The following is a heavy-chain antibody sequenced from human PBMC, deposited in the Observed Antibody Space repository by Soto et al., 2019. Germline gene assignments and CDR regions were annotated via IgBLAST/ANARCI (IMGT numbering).Heavy chain of an antibody. CDR2: IYYSGST. Sequence: QLQLQESGPGLVKPSETLSLTCTVSGGSISSSSYYWGWIRQPPGKGLEWIGSIYYSGSTYYNPSLKRRVTLSVDTSKNQFSLKLSSVTAADTAVYYCARHQLFVDAFDIWGQGTTVTVS. V-gene: IGHV4-39*01. J-gene: IGHJ3*02. CDR3: ARHQLFVDAFDI. CDR1: GGSISSSSYY. D-gene: IGHD2-2*01.